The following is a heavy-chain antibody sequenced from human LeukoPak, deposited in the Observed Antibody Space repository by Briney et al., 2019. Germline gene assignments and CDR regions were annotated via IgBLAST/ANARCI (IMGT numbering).Heavy chain of an antibody. Sequence: SETLSLTCTVSGGSISSGGYYWSWIRQHPGKGLEWIGYIYYSGSTYYNPSLKSRVSISVHTSKNQFSLKLSSVTAADTAVYYCARGSRYSYGGDYWGQGTLVTVSS. V-gene: IGHV4-31*03. CDR2: IYYSGST. D-gene: IGHD5-18*01. CDR1: GGSISSGGYY. J-gene: IGHJ4*02. CDR3: ARGSRYSYGGDY.